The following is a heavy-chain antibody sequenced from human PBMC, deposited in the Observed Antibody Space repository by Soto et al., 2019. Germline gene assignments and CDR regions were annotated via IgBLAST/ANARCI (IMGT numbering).Heavy chain of an antibody. V-gene: IGHV1-8*01. Sequence: ASVKVSCKASGYTFTSYDINWVRQATGQGLEWMGWMNPNSGNTGYAQKFQGRVTMTRNASISTAYMELSSLRSEDTAVYYCARGLAAGTGYYYYYGMDVWGQGTTVTVSS. J-gene: IGHJ6*02. CDR3: ARGLAAGTGYYYYYGMDV. CDR2: MNPNSGNT. CDR1: GYTFTSYD. D-gene: IGHD6-13*01.